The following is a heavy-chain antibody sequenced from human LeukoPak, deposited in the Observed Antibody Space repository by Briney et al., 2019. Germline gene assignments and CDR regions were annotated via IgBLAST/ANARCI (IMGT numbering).Heavy chain of an antibody. CDR1: GFTFSDYY. V-gene: IGHV3-11*01. CDR2: ISSSGSTI. J-gene: IGHJ4*02. D-gene: IGHD3-9*01. CDR3: ARDGGLRYFDWLSLDNAYSYFDY. Sequence: GGSLRLSCAASGFTFSDYYMSCIRQAPGKGLEWASYISSSGSTIYYADSVKGRFTISRGNAKNSLYLQMNSLRAEDTAVYYCARDGGLRYFDWLSLDNAYSYFDYWGEGTLVTVSS.